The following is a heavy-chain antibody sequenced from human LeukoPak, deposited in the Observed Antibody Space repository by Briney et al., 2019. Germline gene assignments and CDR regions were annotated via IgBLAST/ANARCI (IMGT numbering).Heavy chain of an antibody. V-gene: IGHV3-49*04. CDR2: IRRKANGGTT. CDR3: TSGLYYDSWSDLFDY. CDR1: GFTFGDYA. J-gene: IGHJ4*02. D-gene: IGHD3-3*01. Sequence: GGSLRLSCTASGFTFGDYAMSWVRQAPGKGPEWVGFIRRKANGGTTEYAASVKGRFTISRDDSKSIAYLQMNSLKTEDTAVYYCTSGLYYDSWSDLFDYWGQGTLVTVS.